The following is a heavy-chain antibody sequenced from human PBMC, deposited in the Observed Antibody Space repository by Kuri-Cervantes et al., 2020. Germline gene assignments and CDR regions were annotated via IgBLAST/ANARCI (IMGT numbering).Heavy chain of an antibody. J-gene: IGHJ3*02. CDR1: GFTFNDYW. Sequence: GASLKISCAASGFTFNDYWMSWVRQAPGKGLEWVATIKPDGSDKKYLDSVKGRFTISRDNAKNSLYLQMNSLRAEDTALYYCAKDMGYGDWGYGAFDIWGQGTMVTVSS. CDR2: IKPDGSDK. D-gene: IGHD4-17*01. V-gene: IGHV3-7*05. CDR3: AKDMGYGDWGYGAFDI.